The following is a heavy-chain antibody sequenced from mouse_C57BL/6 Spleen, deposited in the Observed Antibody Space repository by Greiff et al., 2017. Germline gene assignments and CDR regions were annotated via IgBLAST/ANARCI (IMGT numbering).Heavy chain of an antibody. J-gene: IGHJ2*01. Sequence: QVQLQQPGAELVKPGASVKLSCKASGHTFTSYWMQWVKQRPGQGLEWIGEIDPSDSYTNYNQKFKGKATLTVDTSSSTAYMQRSSLTSEDSAVYYCARRGGHYGSSPYYFDYWGQGTTLTVSS. V-gene: IGHV1-50*01. CDR2: IDPSDSYT. CDR1: GHTFTSYW. CDR3: ARRGGHYGSSPYYFDY. D-gene: IGHD1-1*01.